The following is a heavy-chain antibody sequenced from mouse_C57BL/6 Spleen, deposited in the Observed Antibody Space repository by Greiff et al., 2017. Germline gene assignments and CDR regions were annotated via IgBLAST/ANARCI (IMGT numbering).Heavy chain of an antibody. CDR2: IYPGSGST. V-gene: IGHV1-55*01. D-gene: IGHD3-2*02. Sequence: QVQLQQPGAELVKPGASVKMSCKASGYTFTSYWITWVKQRPGQGLEWIGDIYPGSGSTNYNEKFKSKATLTVDTSSSTAYRQLSSLTSADSAVFYSASWRPGGGYFGVWGTGPTVSVAS. J-gene: IGHJ1*03. CDR1: GYTFTSYW. CDR3: ASWRPGGGYFGV.